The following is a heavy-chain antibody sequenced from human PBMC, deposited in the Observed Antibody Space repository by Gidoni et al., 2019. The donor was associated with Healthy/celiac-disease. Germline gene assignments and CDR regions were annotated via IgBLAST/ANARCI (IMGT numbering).Heavy chain of an antibody. V-gene: IGHV3-66*04. D-gene: IGHD6-13*01. CDR2: IYLCGST. J-gene: IGHJ6*02. CDR1: GCPVRSNY. CDR3: ARPYSSSWYDYYYGMDV. Sequence: EVQLVESGGGLVQPGGSLRLSCAASGCPVRSNYMSWVRQAPGKGLEWVSVIYLCGSTYYADSVKGRFPISSDNSKNTLYLQMNSLRSEDTAVYYCARPYSSSWYDYYYGMDVWGQGTTVTVSS.